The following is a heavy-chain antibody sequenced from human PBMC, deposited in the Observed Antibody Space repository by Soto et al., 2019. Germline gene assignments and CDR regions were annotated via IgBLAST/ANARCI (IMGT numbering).Heavy chain of an antibody. CDR1: GFTFSSYW. J-gene: IGHJ4*02. D-gene: IGHD4-17*01. Sequence: GGSLRLSCAASGFTFSSYWMSWVRQAPGKGLEWVANIRQDGSEKYYVDSVKGRFTISRDNAENSLYLQMNSLRAEDTAVYYCAGYGDYEGMFDYWGQGTLVTVSS. CDR3: AGYGDYEGMFDY. CDR2: IRQDGSEK. V-gene: IGHV3-7*01.